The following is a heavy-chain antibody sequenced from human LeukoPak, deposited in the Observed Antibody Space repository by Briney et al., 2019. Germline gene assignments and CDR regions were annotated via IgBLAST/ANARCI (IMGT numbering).Heavy chain of an antibody. CDR1: GYSISSGYY. J-gene: IGHJ3*02. CDR2: IYHSGST. V-gene: IGHV4-38-2*02. Sequence: PPETLSLTCTVSGYSISSGYYWGWIRQPPGKGLEWIGSIYHSGSTYYNPSLKSRVTISVDTSKNQFSLKLSSVTAADTAVYYCARDARSLGGGDAFDIWGQGTMVTVSS. D-gene: IGHD4-23*01. CDR3: ARDARSLGGGDAFDI.